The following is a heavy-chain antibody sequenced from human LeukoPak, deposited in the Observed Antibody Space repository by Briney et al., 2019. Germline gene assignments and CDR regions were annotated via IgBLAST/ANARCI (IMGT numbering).Heavy chain of an antibody. Sequence: GGSLRLSCAAYGFTFSSYTMNWVRQAPGKGLEWVSYISSSGSTIYYADSLKGRFTISRDNAKNSLYLQMNSLRAEDTAVYYCASGYSGYDLAYWGQGTLVTVSS. CDR3: ASGYSGYDLAY. CDR2: ISSSGSTI. D-gene: IGHD5-12*01. J-gene: IGHJ4*02. V-gene: IGHV3-48*04. CDR1: GFTFSSYT.